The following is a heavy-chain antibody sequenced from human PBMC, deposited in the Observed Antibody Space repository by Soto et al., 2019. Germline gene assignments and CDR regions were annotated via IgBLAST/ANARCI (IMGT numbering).Heavy chain of an antibody. D-gene: IGHD2-8*02. CDR3: ASSVLVTSTMNYFDL. CDR2: IYPDDSET. CDR1: GYSFSNFW. Sequence: GESLKISCQASGYSFSNFWIAWVRQISGEGLEWLGIIYPDDSETRYSPSFLGQVTISADKSIKTTYLQWSSLKASDTAIYFCASSVLVTSTMNYFDLCGQGTLVTVSS. V-gene: IGHV5-51*01. J-gene: IGHJ4*02.